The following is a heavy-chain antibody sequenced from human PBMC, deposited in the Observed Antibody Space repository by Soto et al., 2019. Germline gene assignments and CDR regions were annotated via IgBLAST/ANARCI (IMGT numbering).Heavy chain of an antibody. CDR2: TYYRSKWYN. J-gene: IGHJ4*02. D-gene: IGHD6-19*01. CDR3: ARERQWLGSPYFDY. Sequence: SQTLSLTCDISGDSVSTKSAAWNWIRQSPSRGLEWLGKTYYRSKWYNDYAASVKSRITINPDTSKNQFSLHLDSATPEDTAVYYCARERQWLGSPYFDYWGQGILVTVSS. CDR1: GDSVSTKSAA. V-gene: IGHV6-1*01.